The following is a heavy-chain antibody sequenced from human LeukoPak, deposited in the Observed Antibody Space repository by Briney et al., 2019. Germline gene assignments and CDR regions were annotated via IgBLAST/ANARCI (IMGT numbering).Heavy chain of an antibody. J-gene: IGHJ4*02. CDR1: GYTFTSYG. Sequence: ASVKVSCKASGYTFTSYGISWVRQAPGQGLEWMGWISAYNGNTNYAQKLQGRVTMTIDTSTSTAYMELRSLRSDDTAVYYCARVSRIPQMGYSYPPYYFDYWGQGTLVTVSS. CDR3: ARVSRIPQMGYSYPPYYFDY. CDR2: ISAYNGNT. D-gene: IGHD5-18*01. V-gene: IGHV1-18*01.